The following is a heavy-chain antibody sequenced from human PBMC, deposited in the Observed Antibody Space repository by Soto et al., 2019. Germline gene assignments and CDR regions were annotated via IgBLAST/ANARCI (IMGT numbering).Heavy chain of an antibody. CDR2: IYYSGST. Sequence: PSETLSLTCAVSGGSISGGGYYWSWIRQPPGKGLEWIGYIYYSGSTNYNPSLKSRVTISVDTSKNQFSLKLSSVTAADTAVYYCARGSWELVPYYYYYGMDVWGQGTTVTVSS. D-gene: IGHD1-26*01. CDR1: GGSISGGGYY. V-gene: IGHV4-61*08. CDR3: ARGSWELVPYYYYYGMDV. J-gene: IGHJ6*02.